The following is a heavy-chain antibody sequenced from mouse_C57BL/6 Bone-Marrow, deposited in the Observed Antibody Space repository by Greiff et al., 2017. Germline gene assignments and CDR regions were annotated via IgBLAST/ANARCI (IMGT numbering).Heavy chain of an antibody. D-gene: IGHD4-1*01. CDR1: GYTFTDYE. V-gene: IGHV1-15*01. CDR2: IDPETGGT. J-gene: IGHJ1*03. Sequence: QVQLQPSGAELVRPGASVTLSCKASGYTFTDYEMHWVKQTPVHGLEWIGAIDPETGGTAYNQKFKGKAILTADKSSSTAYLELRSLTSEDSAVYYCTRWCYTGTGDWYFDVWGTGTTVTVSS. CDR3: TRWCYTGTGDWYFDV.